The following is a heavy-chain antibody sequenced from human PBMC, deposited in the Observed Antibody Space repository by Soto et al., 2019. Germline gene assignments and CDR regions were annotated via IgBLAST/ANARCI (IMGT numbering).Heavy chain of an antibody. J-gene: IGHJ4*02. V-gene: IGHV3-23*01. Sequence: EVQRLESGGGLVQPGGSLRLSCAASGFTFSSYAMSWVRQAPGKGLEWVSAISGSGGSTYYADSVKGRFTISRDNSKNTLYLQINSLRAEDTAVYYCAQDLIGSGVGYDYWGQRTLVTVSS. CDR3: AQDLIGSGVGYDY. CDR1: GFTFSSYA. CDR2: ISGSGGST. D-gene: IGHD6-19*01.